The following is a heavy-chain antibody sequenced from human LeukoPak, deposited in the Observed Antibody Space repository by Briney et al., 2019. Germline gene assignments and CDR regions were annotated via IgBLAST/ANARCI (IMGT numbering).Heavy chain of an antibody. J-gene: IGHJ4*02. V-gene: IGHV5-51*01. CDR2: IYPGDSDT. Sequence: GESLRISCKGSGYSFTTYWIGWVRQMPGKGLEWMGIIYPGDSDTRYNPSFQGQVTISADKSISTAYLQWSSLKASDTAMYYCARQYNWNHRFDYWGQGTLVTVSS. D-gene: IGHD1-14*01. CDR3: ARQYNWNHRFDY. CDR1: GYSFTTYW.